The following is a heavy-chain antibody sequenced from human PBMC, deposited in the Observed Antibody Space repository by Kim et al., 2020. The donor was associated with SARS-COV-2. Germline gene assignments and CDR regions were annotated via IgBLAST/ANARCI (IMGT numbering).Heavy chain of an antibody. D-gene: IGHD1-7*01. V-gene: IGHV5-51*01. Sequence: RYSPTFQGQVTISDDKSINTAYLQWNSLKASDTAIYYCARRDWNSEHFDFWGQGTLVTVSS. J-gene: IGHJ4*02. CDR3: ARRDWNSEHFDF.